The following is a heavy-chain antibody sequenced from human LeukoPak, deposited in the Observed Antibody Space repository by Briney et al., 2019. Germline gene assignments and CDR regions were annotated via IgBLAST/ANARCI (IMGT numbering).Heavy chain of an antibody. CDR1: GGTFSSYA. CDR2: IIPIFGTA. J-gene: IGHJ4*02. D-gene: IGHD6-13*01. V-gene: IGHV1-69*05. CDR3: ASALYPRSSWHFDY. Sequence: SVKVSCKASGGTFSSYAISWVRQAPGQGLEWMGRIIPIFGTANYAQKIQGRVTITTDESTSTAYMELSSLRSEDTAVYYCASALYPRSSWHFDYWGQGTLVTVSS.